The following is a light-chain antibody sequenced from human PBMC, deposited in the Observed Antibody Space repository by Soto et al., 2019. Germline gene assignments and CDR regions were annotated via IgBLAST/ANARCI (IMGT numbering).Light chain of an antibody. J-gene: IGLJ2*01. Sequence: QSALTQPPSASGSPGQSVTISCTGTSSDVGGYNYVSWYQQHPGKAPKHMIYEVSNRPSGVPDRFSGSKSGNTASLTVSGLQAKYEADYYCNSYAGSNNVVCGGGTKVTAL. CDR3: NSYAGSNNVV. CDR1: SSDVGGYNY. V-gene: IGLV2-8*01. CDR2: EVS.